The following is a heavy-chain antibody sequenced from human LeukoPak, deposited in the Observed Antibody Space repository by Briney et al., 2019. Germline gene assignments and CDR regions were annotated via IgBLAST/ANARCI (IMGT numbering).Heavy chain of an antibody. CDR3: ARGPKQQLVRRPIFFDY. CDR1: GGSISSYY. J-gene: IGHJ4*02. V-gene: IGHV4-59*01. Sequence: PSETLSLTCTVSGGSISSYYWSWIRQPPGKGLEWIGYIYYSGSTNYNPSLKSRVTTSVDTSKNQFSLKLSSVTAADTAVYYCARGPKQQLVRRPIFFDYWGQGTLVTVFS. CDR2: IYYSGST. D-gene: IGHD6-13*01.